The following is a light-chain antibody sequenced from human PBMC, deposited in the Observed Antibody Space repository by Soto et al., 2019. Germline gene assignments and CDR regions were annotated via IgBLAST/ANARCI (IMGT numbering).Light chain of an antibody. CDR3: QQCDSTPQT. J-gene: IGKJ4*01. V-gene: IGKV1-39*01. Sequence: DIQMTQSPSSLSASVGDRVTITCRASQSINSFLNWYQQKPGKAPKLLINTASSLQSGVPSRFSGSRSGTDFTLTISSLQPEDFATYYCQQCDSTPQTFGGWTRGEVK. CDR1: QSINSF. CDR2: TAS.